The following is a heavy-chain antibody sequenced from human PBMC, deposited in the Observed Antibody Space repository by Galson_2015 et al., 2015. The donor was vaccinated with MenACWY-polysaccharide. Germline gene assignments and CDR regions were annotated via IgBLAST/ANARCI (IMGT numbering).Heavy chain of an antibody. CDR2: ISYDGDNK. Sequence: SLRLSCAVSGLIFSDYGFHWVRQAPGKGLEWVAVISYDGDNKYYVDSVKARFTVSRDDFNNTVYLQMNSLRPEDTAVYYCAKDRPLRGLRNHYYGMDVWGQGTTVTVSS. J-gene: IGHJ6*02. CDR3: AKDRPLRGLRNHYYGMDV. V-gene: IGHV3-30*18. D-gene: IGHD2-15*01. CDR1: GLIFSDYG.